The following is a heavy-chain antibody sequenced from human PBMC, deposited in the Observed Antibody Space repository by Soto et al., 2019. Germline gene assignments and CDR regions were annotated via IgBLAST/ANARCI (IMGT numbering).Heavy chain of an antibody. D-gene: IGHD1-1*01. CDR1: GYTFTGYY. V-gene: IGHV1-2*04. J-gene: IGHJ6*02. Sequence: ASVKVSCKASGYTFTGYYMRWVRQAPGQGLEWMGWINPNSGGTNYAQKFQGWVTMTRDTSISTAYMELSRLRSDDTAVYYCARDEMGTEEKSDYYYYGMDVWGQGTTVTVSS. CDR3: ARDEMGTEEKSDYYYYGMDV. CDR2: INPNSGGT.